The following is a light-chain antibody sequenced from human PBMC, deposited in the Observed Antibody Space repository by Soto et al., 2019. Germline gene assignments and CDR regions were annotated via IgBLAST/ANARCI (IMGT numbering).Light chain of an antibody. Sequence: QSALTQPASVSGSPGQSITISCTGTSGDIGSYNRVSWYQQHPGKAPKLIIYEVTDRPSGVSNRFSGSKSGNTASLTISVLQAEDEAEYYCSSYTHIKTRACVFGPGTKLTVL. J-gene: IGLJ1*01. CDR3: SSYTHIKTRACV. CDR2: EVT. V-gene: IGLV2-14*01. CDR1: SGDIGSYNR.